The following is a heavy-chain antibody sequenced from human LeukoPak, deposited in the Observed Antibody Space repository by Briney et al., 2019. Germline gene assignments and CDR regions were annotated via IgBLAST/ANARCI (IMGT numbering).Heavy chain of an antibody. CDR3: ARAVYGSNANYMDV. V-gene: IGHV1-2*06. D-gene: IGHD3-22*01. CDR2: INPNSDGT. J-gene: IGHJ6*03. CDR1: GYTFTGYY. Sequence: ASVKVSCKASGYTFTGYYIHWVRQAPGQGLEWVGRINPNSDGTNYAQSFQGRVTMTRDTSINTAYMELSRLRSDDTAVYYCARAVYGSNANYMDVWGKGATVTVSS.